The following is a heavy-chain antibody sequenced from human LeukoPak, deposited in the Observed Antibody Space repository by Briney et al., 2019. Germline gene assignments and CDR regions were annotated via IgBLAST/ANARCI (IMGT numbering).Heavy chain of an antibody. V-gene: IGHV4-4*07. CDR1: GGSISSYY. D-gene: IGHD3-9*01. CDR2: IYDSGST. CDR3: ARDRLYDIVTGPFDY. Sequence: SETLSLTCTVSGGSISSYYWSWIRQPAGKGLEWIGRIYDSGSTHYNPSLKRRVTMSLDTSKNQFSLKLNSVTAADTAVYYCARDRLYDIVTGPFDYWGQGTLVTVSS. J-gene: IGHJ4*02.